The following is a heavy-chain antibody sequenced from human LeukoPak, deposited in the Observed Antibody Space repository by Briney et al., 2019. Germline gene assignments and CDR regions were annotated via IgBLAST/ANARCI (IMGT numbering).Heavy chain of an antibody. CDR3: ARGVGAVGDY. CDR2: MSPNSENT. Sequence: ASVKVSCKASGYSFTGYYMHWVRQAAGQGLEWLGWMSPNSENTGYAQKFQGRVTMTRNTPISTAYMELSSLTSEDTAVYYCARGVGAVGDYWGQGTLVTVSS. J-gene: IGHJ4*02. CDR1: GYSFTGYY. D-gene: IGHD6-19*01. V-gene: IGHV1-8*02.